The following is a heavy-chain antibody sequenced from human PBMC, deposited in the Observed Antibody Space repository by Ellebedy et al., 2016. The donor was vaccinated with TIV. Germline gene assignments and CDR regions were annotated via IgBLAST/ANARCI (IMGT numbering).Heavy chain of an antibody. Sequence: MPSETLSLTCTVSGGSIISSSYYWCWIRQPPGKGLDWIGSSYYSGSTYYNPSLKSRVTISVHTSKNQFSLKLSSVTAADTAVYYCAREPALTVTTLTGADYWGQGTLVTVSS. CDR1: GGSIISSSYY. CDR2: SYYSGST. CDR3: AREPALTVTTLTGADY. D-gene: IGHD4-17*01. J-gene: IGHJ4*02. V-gene: IGHV4-39*01.